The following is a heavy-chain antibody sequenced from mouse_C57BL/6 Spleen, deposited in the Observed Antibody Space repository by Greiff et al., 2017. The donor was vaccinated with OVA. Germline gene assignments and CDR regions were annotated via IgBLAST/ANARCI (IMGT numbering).Heavy chain of an antibody. Sequence: QVQLQQPGAELVMPGASVKLSCKASGYTFTSYWMHWVKQRPGQGLEWIGEIDPSDSYTNYNQKFKGKSTLTVDKSSSTAYMQLSSLTSEDSAVYYCARFGYGDYYAMDYWGQGTSVTVSS. CDR1: GYTFTSYW. CDR2: IDPSDSYT. D-gene: IGHD2-2*01. CDR3: ARFGYGDYYAMDY. J-gene: IGHJ4*01. V-gene: IGHV1-69*01.